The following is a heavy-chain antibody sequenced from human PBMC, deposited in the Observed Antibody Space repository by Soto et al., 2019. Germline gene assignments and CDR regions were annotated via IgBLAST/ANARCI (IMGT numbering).Heavy chain of an antibody. CDR3: AKDQNTGTLDY. CDR2: ISYDGCNK. Sequence: GGSLTLSCAASGFTFSSYGMHQVRQAPGKGLEWVAVISYDGCNKYYADSVKGRFTISRDNSKNTLYLQMNSLRAEDTAVYYCAKDQNTGTLDYWGQGTLVTVSS. J-gene: IGHJ4*02. V-gene: IGHV3-30*18. CDR1: GFTFSSYG. D-gene: IGHD1-7*01.